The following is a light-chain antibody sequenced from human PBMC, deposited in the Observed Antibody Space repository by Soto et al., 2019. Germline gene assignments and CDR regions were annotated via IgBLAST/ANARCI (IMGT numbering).Light chain of an antibody. J-gene: IGLJ1*01. Sequence: QSALTQPASVSGSPGQSITISCTGTSNDVGSYNLVSWYQHHPGKAPKLMIFEGSKRPSGVSNRFSGSKSGNTASLTISGLQAEDEADFYFCSYAGSNYYVFGTGTKLTVL. CDR2: EGS. CDR1: SNDVGSYNL. CDR3: CSYAGSNYYV. V-gene: IGLV2-23*01.